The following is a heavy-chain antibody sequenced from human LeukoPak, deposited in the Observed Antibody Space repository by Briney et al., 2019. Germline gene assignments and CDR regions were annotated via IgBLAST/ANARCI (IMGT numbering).Heavy chain of an antibody. CDR1: GFTFSSYG. CDR3: AKDGDIVVVPAVMDV. D-gene: IGHD2-2*01. CDR2: ISYDGSNK. Sequence: GGSLRLSCAASGFTFSSYGMHWVRQAPGKGLEWVAVISYDGSNKYYADSVKGRFTISRDNSKNTLYLQMNSLRAEDTAVYYCAKDGDIVVVPAVMDVWGKGTTVTVSS. J-gene: IGHJ6*04. V-gene: IGHV3-30*18.